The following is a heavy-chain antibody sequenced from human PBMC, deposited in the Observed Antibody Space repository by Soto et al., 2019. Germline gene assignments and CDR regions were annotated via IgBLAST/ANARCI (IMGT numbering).Heavy chain of an antibody. V-gene: IGHV4-4*02. CDR2: IHQRGTT. J-gene: IGHJ4*02. D-gene: IGHD6-19*01. Sequence: QVQLQESGPGLVKPAGTLSLTCDVSADSISSTTWWSWVRQPPGGGLEWIGEIHQRGTTNYNPSLKSRVPISIDKSKNQFSLKVTSVTAADTAVYYCARQGGWYMDYWGQGTLVTVSS. CDR3: ARQGGWYMDY. CDR1: ADSISSTTW.